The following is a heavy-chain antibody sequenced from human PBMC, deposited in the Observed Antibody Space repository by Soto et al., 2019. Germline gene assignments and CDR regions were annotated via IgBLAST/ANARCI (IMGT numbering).Heavy chain of an antibody. CDR3: ESDRVGATKLFDY. V-gene: IGHV4-31*03. Sequence: PSETLSLTCTVSGGSISSGGYYWSWIRQHPGKSLEWIGYIYYSGSTYYNPSLKSRVTISVDTSKNQFSLKLSSVTAADTAVYYCESDRVGATKLFDYWGQGTLVTVSS. D-gene: IGHD1-26*01. CDR2: IYYSGST. CDR1: GGSISSGGYY. J-gene: IGHJ4*02.